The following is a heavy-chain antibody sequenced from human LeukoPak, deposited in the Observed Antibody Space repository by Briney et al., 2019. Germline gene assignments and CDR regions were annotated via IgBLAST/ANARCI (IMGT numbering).Heavy chain of an antibody. Sequence: SVKLSCNASGGTFSSNAISWVRQAPGQGLEWMGGIIPIFGTANYAQKFQGRVTITADESTSTAYMELSSLRSDDTAVYYCARGKGNRWNDGDYYYYGMDVWGKGTTVTVSS. CDR2: IIPIFGTA. CDR1: GGTFSSNA. J-gene: IGHJ6*04. V-gene: IGHV1-69*01. CDR3: ARGKGNRWNDGDYYYYGMDV. D-gene: IGHD1-1*01.